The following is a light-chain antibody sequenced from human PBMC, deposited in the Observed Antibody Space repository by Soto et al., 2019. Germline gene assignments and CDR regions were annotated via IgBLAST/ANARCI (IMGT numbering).Light chain of an antibody. V-gene: IGLV2-23*02. Sequence: QSALTQPASVSGSPGQSITISCTGTSSDVGNYNLVSWYQQHPGKAPKLMIYDVNKRPSGVSDRFSGSKSGNTASLTISGLQAEDEADYYCCSYAGGYTWVFGGGTKPTVL. J-gene: IGLJ3*02. CDR3: CSYAGGYTWV. CDR1: SSDVGNYNL. CDR2: DVN.